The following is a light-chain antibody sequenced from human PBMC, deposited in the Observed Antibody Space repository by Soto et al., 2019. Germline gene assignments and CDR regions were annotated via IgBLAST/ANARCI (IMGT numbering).Light chain of an antibody. CDR3: SSYTSSSTYV. CDR2: EVS. CDR1: SSDVGNYNR. J-gene: IGLJ1*01. V-gene: IGLV2-18*02. Sequence: QSVLTQPPSVSGSPGQSVTISCTGTSSDVGNYNRVSWYQQPPGTAPKVIIYEVSKRPSGVPGRFSGSKSGNTASLTISGLQDEDEADYYCSSYTSSSTYVFGTGTKVTVL.